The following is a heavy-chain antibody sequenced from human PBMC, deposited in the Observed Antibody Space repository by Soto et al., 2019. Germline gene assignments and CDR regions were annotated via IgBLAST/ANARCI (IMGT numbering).Heavy chain of an antibody. V-gene: IGHV1-46*01. D-gene: IGHD3-9*01. CDR2: INPSGGST. J-gene: IGHJ5*02. CDR3: ARVFRKTPYYDILTGSGPFDP. CDR1: GYTFTSYY. Sequence: GASVKVSCKASGYTFTSYYMHWVRQAPGQGLEWMGIINPSGGSTSYAQKFQGRVTMTRDTSTSTVYMELSSLRSEDTAVYYCARVFRKTPYYDILTGSGPFDPWGQGTLITVSS.